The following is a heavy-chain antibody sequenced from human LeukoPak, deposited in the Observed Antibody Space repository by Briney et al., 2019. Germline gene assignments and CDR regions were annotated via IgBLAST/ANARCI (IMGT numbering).Heavy chain of an antibody. V-gene: IGHV3-30*18. CDR1: GFTFSSYG. Sequence: PGGSLRLSCAASGFTFSSYGMHWVRQAPGKGLEWVAVISYDESFKYYSDSVKGRFTISRDNSKNTLYLQMNSLRAEDTAVYYCAKDRKRASSGYSFDYWGQGTLVTVSS. CDR2: ISYDESFK. D-gene: IGHD3-22*01. J-gene: IGHJ4*02. CDR3: AKDRKRASSGYSFDY.